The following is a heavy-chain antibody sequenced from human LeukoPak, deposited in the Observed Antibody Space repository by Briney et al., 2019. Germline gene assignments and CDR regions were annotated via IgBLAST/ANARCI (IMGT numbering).Heavy chain of an antibody. CDR3: ARDLGVRAPVFDY. D-gene: IGHD3-10*01. Sequence: GGSLRLSRAASGFIFSSYEMNWVRQAPGKGLEWVSYISSSGSTIYYADSVKGRFTISRDNAKNSLYLQMNSLRAEDTAVYYCARDLGVRAPVFDYWGQGTLVTVSS. CDR2: ISSSGSTI. J-gene: IGHJ4*02. CDR1: GFIFSSYE. V-gene: IGHV3-48*03.